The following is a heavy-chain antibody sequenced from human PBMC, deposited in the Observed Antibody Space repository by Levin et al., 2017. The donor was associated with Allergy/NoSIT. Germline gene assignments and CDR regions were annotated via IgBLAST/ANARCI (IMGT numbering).Heavy chain of an antibody. CDR2: VNPSGGNT. D-gene: IGHD3-3*01. CDR1: GYTFTSYF. V-gene: IGHV1-46*01. J-gene: IGHJ6*02. Sequence: ASVKVSCKASGYTFTSYFLYWVRQAPGQGPEWMGTVNPSGGNTRYAEKFQGRVTMTRDTSTSTVDMELSSLRSEDTAVYYCARFWRDSSYGLDVWGQGTTVTVSS. CDR3: ARFWRDSSYGLDV.